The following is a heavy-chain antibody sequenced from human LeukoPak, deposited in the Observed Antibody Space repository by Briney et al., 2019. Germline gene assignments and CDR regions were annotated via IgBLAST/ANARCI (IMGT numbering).Heavy chain of an antibody. CDR2: IKQDGSEK. CDR1: GFTFGSYG. Sequence: GGSLRLSCAASGFTFGSYGMSWVRQAPGKGLEWVANIKQDGSEKYYVDSVKGRFTISRDNAKNSLYLQMSNLRAEDTAMYYCASSRYSDAFDFWGQGTMVTVSS. V-gene: IGHV3-7*01. D-gene: IGHD3-9*01. J-gene: IGHJ3*01. CDR3: ASSRYSDAFDF.